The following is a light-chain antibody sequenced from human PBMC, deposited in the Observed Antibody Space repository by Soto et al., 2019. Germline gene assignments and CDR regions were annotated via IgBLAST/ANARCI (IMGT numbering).Light chain of an antibody. V-gene: IGLV2-14*01. J-gene: IGLJ2*01. Sequence: QSVLTQPASVSGSPGQSITISCTGTSSDVGAYKYVSWHQQHPGKAPKILVYEVNNRPSGVSDRFSGSKSGNTASLTISGLQAEDEADYYCSSYTISNTVIFGGGTKLTVL. CDR3: SSYTISNTVI. CDR2: EVN. CDR1: SSDVGAYKY.